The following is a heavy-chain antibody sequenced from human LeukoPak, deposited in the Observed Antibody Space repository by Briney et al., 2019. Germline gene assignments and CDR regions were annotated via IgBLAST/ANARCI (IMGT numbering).Heavy chain of an antibody. V-gene: IGHV1-69*05. J-gene: IGHJ6*03. CDR1: GCTFTSYA. CDR3: DQEAPGHGGPTYMDV. CDR2: INPIFGTA. Sequence: SVKVSCKASGCTFTSYAISWVRQAPGQGLEWMGGINPIFGTANYAQKFQGRVTITTDKSTSTAYMELNSLRSGDTAVYLCDQEAPGHGGPTYMDVWGKGTTVTVSS. D-gene: IGHD3-16*01.